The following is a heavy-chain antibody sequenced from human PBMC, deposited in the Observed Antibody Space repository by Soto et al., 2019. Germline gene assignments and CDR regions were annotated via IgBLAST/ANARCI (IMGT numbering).Heavy chain of an antibody. CDR2: ISPYNGNR. D-gene: IGHD2-15*01. Sequence: QVQLVQSGAEVKKPGASVKVSCKTSGYTFSRYGISWVRQAPGQGLEWMGWISPYNGNRNYAQNLQGRVTMTTDTSTSTAYMQLRSLTSDDTAVYYCARDPEDKTEPATYFQHWGQGTLVTVSS. V-gene: IGHV1-18*04. CDR1: GYTFSRYG. J-gene: IGHJ1*01. CDR3: ARDPEDKTEPATYFQH.